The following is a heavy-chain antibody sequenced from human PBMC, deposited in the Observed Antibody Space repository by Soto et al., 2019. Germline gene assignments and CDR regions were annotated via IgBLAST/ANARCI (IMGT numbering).Heavy chain of an antibody. V-gene: IGHV5-51*01. CDR1: GFTFTSYW. CDR2: IYPGNSDP. D-gene: IGHD2-21*02. J-gene: IGHJ6*02. Sequence: ESLKTSCTSPGFTFTSYWIAWVRQLPGKGLEWVGIIYPGNSDPLCGPFCQGQVTLSAARSMNTAYLQWSGLRASDTASHYYARRLGYGYKSTWAAMDVWGLGTTVNVS. CDR3: ARRLGYGYKSTWAAMDV.